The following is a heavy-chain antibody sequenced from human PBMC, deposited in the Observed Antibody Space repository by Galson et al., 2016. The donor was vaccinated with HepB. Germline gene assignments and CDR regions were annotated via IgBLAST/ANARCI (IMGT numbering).Heavy chain of an antibody. J-gene: IGHJ3*01. V-gene: IGHV3-11*06. CDR1: GFTFSDYY. CDR2: ISPSSSDI. Sequence: SLRLSCAASGFTFSDYYMSWIRQAPGKGLEWVSYISPSSSDIKHADSVIGRFSISRDNAKNSLYLQMNTLGVEDTAVYYCASPSGRYSVHTFDLWGQGTMVTVSS. D-gene: IGHD1-26*01. CDR3: ASPSGRYSVHTFDL.